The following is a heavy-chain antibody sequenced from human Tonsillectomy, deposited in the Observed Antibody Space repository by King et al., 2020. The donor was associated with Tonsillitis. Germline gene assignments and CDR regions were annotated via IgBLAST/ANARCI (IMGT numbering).Heavy chain of an antibody. CDR3: ARWKGSGWFMSDP. Sequence: QLQESGPGLVKPSETLSLTCTVSGGSISSYYWSWIRQPPGKGLEWIGYIYYSGSTNYNPSLKSRVTISVDTSKNQFSLKLSSVTAADTAVYYCARWKGSGWFMSDPWGQVTLVTVSS. D-gene: IGHD6-19*01. CDR2: IYYSGST. CDR1: GGSISSYY. J-gene: IGHJ5*02. V-gene: IGHV4-59*08.